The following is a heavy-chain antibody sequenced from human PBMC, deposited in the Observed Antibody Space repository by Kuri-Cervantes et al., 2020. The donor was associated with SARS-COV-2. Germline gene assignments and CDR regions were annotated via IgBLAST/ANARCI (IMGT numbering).Heavy chain of an antibody. CDR3: ARDSPNAMTVASAFDI. Sequence: GESLKISCAASGLTLSTYVIHWVRQPPGKGLGWVAVTWYDENKYYGDSVKGRFTISRDNSKNTVYLQMNSLTADDTAVYCCARDSPNAMTVASAFDIWGQGTMVTVSS. CDR1: GLTLSTYV. D-gene: IGHD5-12*01. CDR2: TWYDENK. V-gene: IGHV3-33*01. J-gene: IGHJ3*02.